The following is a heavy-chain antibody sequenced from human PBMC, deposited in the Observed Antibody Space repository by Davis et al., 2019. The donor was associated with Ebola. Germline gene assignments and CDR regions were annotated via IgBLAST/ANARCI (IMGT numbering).Heavy chain of an antibody. D-gene: IGHD3-3*02. CDR3: ARGRGRIFGVVKLDY. CDR2: INHSGST. Sequence: SETLSLTCAVYGGSFSGYYWSWIRQPPGKGLEWIGEINHSGSTNYNPSLKSRVTISVDTSKNQFSLKLSSVTAADTAVHYCARGRGRIFGVVKLDYWGQGTLVTVSS. V-gene: IGHV4-34*01. CDR1: GGSFSGYY. J-gene: IGHJ4*02.